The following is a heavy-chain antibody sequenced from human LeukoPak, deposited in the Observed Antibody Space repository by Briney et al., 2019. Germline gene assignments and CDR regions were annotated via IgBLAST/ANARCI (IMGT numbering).Heavy chain of an antibody. D-gene: IGHD3-22*01. J-gene: IGHJ4*02. V-gene: IGHV3-23*01. CDR3: AKSLVVVVITTLDY. CDR2: ISGSGGST. CDR1: GFTFSSYA. Sequence: GGSLRLSCAASGFTFSSYAMSWVRQAPGKGLEWVSAISGSGGSTYYADSVKGRFTISRDNSKDTLYLQMNSLRAEDTAVYYCAKSLVVVVITTLDYWGQGTLVTVSS.